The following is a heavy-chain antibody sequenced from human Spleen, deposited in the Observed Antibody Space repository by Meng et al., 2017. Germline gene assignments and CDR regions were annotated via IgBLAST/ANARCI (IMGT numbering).Heavy chain of an antibody. CDR3: ARDEDISAAGKLFGDY. J-gene: IGHJ4*02. CDR1: GYNFPDYW. CDR2: IDPKSGDT. Sequence: QGRLVQSGAEVKRPGASGKVSCKPSGYNFPDYWLHWVRRAPGQGLEWMGRIDPKSGDTHYAQRFQGRVTMTGDTSISTAYMELSGLRSDDTAMYYCARDEDISAAGKLFGDYWGQGTLVTVSS. V-gene: IGHV1-2*06. D-gene: IGHD6-13*01.